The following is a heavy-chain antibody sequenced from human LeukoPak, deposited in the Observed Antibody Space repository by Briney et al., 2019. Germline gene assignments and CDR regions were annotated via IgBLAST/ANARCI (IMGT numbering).Heavy chain of an antibody. CDR3: ATVGYSNGAFDY. D-gene: IGHD5-18*01. J-gene: IGHJ4*02. Sequence: ASVNVSCKVSGYTLTEISLHWVRQAPGKGLEWMGGFDREDGETMYAQKFQGRVTMTEDTSTDTAFMELSSLRSEDTAVYYCATVGYSNGAFDYWGQGTLVIVS. CDR1: GYTLTEIS. V-gene: IGHV1-24*01. CDR2: FDREDGET.